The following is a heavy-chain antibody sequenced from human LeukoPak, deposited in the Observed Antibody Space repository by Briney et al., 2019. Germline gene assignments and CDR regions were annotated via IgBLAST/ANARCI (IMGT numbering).Heavy chain of an antibody. CDR2: SIPIIGIP. D-gene: IGHD6-6*01. J-gene: IGHJ4*02. CDR3: ARIDYSSSDSSFVG. CDR1: GGTFSSYA. Sequence: VASVKVSCKASGGTFSSYAISWVRQAPGQGLEWMGRSIPIIGIPRYAQNFQGRVTITADKSTSTAYMELSSLRSEDTAVYYCARIDYSSSDSSFVGWGQGTLVTVSS. V-gene: IGHV1-69*04.